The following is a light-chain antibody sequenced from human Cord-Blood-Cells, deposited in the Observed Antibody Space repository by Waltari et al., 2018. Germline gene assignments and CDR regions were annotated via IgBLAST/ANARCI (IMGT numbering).Light chain of an antibody. CDR1: SSDVGRYNL. Sequence: QSALTQPASVSGSPGPSTTIPCTGTSSDVGRYNLVSWYQQHPGKAPKLMIYEGSKRPSGVSNRFSGSKSGNTASLTISGLQAEDEADYYCCSYAGSSTYVFGTGTKVTVL. CDR3: CSYAGSSTYV. V-gene: IGLV2-23*01. CDR2: EGS. J-gene: IGLJ1*01.